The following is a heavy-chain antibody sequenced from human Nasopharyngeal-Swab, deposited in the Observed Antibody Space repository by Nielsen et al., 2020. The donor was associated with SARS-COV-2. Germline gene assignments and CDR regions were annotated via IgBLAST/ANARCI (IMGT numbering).Heavy chain of an antibody. J-gene: IGHJ4*02. CDR3: AKGAYSSGWYYFDF. D-gene: IGHD6-19*01. V-gene: IGHV3-9*01. CDR2: TSWNGGSV. Sequence: SLKLSCEASGFRFGDFAMHWVRQAPGKSLEWVAGTSWNGGSVGYADSVEGRFTISRDNAKNSLYLPMNSLRPEDTALYYCAKGAYSSGWYYFDFCGQVTLVTVSS. CDR1: GFRFGDFA.